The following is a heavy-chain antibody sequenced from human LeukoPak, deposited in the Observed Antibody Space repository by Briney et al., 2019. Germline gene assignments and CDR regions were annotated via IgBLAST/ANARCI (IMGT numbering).Heavy chain of an antibody. CDR2: ISYDGSNK. J-gene: IGHJ4*02. D-gene: IGHD3-3*01. Sequence: GGSLRLSCAASAFTFSNFTMHWVRQAPGKGLEWVAVISYDGSNKYYAASVKGRFTISRDNSKSTLYLQMNSLRAEDTAVYYCARRYDGFDYWGQGTLVTVSS. V-gene: IGHV3-30-3*01. CDR3: ARRYDGFDY. CDR1: AFTFSNFT.